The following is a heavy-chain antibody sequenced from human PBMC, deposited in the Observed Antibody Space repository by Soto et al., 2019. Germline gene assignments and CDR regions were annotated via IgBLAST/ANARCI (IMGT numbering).Heavy chain of an antibody. Sequence: EVQLLESGGGLVQPGGSLRLSCAASGFTFRSYAMSWVRQAPGRGLECVSSIDGSGAGAYYADSVKGRFTISRDNSKNTLDLQMSSLSAEDRAVYYGAKGEILIGWKGGGDYWGQGALVTVSS. V-gene: IGHV3-23*01. CDR1: GFTFRSYA. CDR2: IDGSGAGA. J-gene: IGHJ4*02. D-gene: IGHD3-9*01. CDR3: AKGEILIGWKGGGDY.